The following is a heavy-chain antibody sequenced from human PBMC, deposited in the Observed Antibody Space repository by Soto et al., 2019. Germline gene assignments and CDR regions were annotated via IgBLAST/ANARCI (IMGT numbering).Heavy chain of an antibody. V-gene: IGHV1-18*04. Sequence: QVQLVQSGAEVKEPGASVRVSCKASDYTFTSYGISWVRQAPGQGLEWMGWITLYNGNTNYAQKLQGRVTMTTDTSTKTAYMELRSLRSDDTAVYYCARSGMVRGNVPNWFDPWGQGTLLTVSS. CDR1: DYTFTSYG. CDR2: ITLYNGNT. CDR3: ARSGMVRGNVPNWFDP. J-gene: IGHJ5*02. D-gene: IGHD3-10*01.